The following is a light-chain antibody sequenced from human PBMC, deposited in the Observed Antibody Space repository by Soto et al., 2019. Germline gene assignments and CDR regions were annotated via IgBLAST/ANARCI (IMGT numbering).Light chain of an antibody. CDR1: QSISSW. Sequence: DIQMTQSPSTLSASVGDRVTITCRASQSISSWLAWYQQKPWKAPKLLIYKASSLESGVPSRFSGSGSGTEFTLTISSLQPDDFATYYCQQYNSYSQWTFGQGTKVEIK. V-gene: IGKV1-5*03. CDR3: QQYNSYSQWT. J-gene: IGKJ1*01. CDR2: KAS.